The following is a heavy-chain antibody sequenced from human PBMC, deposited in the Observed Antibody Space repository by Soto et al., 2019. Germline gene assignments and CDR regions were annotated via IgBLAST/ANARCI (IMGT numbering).Heavy chain of an antibody. CDR1: GLTFGSYA. CDR3: AKAVNYDFWSGYYRHESYYFDY. J-gene: IGHJ4*02. CDR2: ISGSGGST. D-gene: IGHD3-3*01. Sequence: PGGSLRLSCAASGLTFGSYAMTWVRQAPGKGLEWVSVISGSGGSTYYADSVKGRFTISRDNSKNTLYPQMNSLRAEDTAVYYCAKAVNYDFWSGYYRHESYYFDYWGQGTLVTVSS. V-gene: IGHV3-23*01.